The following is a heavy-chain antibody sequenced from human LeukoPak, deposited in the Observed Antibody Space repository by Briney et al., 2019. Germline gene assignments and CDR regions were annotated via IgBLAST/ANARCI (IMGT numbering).Heavy chain of an antibody. Sequence: PGGSLRLSCAASGFTFSDHWMHWVRQAPGKGLVWVSRINGDGSSTTYADSVRGRFAISRDNAKNTVYLQVNILRAEDTAVYYCATTRTDFHFDCWGQGTLVTVSS. CDR1: GFTFSDHW. CDR2: INGDGSST. CDR3: ATTRTDFHFDC. J-gene: IGHJ4*02. V-gene: IGHV3-74*01. D-gene: IGHD1-1*01.